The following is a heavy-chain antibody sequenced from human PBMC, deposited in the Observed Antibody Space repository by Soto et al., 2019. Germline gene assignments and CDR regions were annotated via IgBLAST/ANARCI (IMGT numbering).Heavy chain of an antibody. V-gene: IGHV2-5*02. CDR2: IYWDDDK. CDR3: AHESAVGNYFDY. J-gene: IGHJ4*02. CDR1: GFALTTTGVG. Sequence: QITLKESGPTLVKPTQTLTLTCTFSGFALTTTGVGVGWIRQPPGKALEWLGIIYWDDDKRYSPSLKNRLTITKDTSENQVVLTLTNMDPVDTATYYCAHESAVGNYFDYWGQGTLVTVSS. D-gene: IGHD6-13*01.